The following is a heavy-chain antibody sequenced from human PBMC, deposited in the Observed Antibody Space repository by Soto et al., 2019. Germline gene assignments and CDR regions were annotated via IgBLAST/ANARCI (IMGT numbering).Heavy chain of an antibody. CDR2: MHYTGFS. V-gene: IGHV4-59*02. D-gene: IGHD1-26*01. CDR1: GDSVTSHY. J-gene: IGHJ6*02. Sequence: SETLSLTCSFSGDSVTSHYLTWIRQSPEKGLEWIGYMHYTGFSHYNPSLKSRLTISVDRSKNQFTLKLTSVTVADTAVYYCARVQGGWELLKAAFYYYGMDVWGQGTTVTVSS. CDR3: ARVQGGWELLKAAFYYYGMDV.